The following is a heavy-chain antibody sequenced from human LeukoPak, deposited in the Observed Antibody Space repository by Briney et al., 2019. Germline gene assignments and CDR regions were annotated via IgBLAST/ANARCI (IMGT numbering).Heavy chain of an antibody. D-gene: IGHD6-19*01. J-gene: IGHJ4*02. CDR3: ARGGKAVAEYDY. V-gene: IGHV3-74*03. CDR2: IDNAGSIT. CDR1: GFTFSNYW. Sequence: PGGSLRLSCAASGFTFSNYWIHWVRQAPGKGLVWVSRIDNAGSITTYADSVKGRFTISRDNAKNSLYLQMNSLRAEDTAVYYCARGGKAVAEYDYWGQGTLVTVSS.